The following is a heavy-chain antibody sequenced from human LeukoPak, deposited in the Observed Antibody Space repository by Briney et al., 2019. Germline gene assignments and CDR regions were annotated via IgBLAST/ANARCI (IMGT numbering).Heavy chain of an antibody. Sequence: PGRSLRLSCAASGFTFRYYDFHWVRQAPGKGLEWVGRLKSKTDGGTTDYAAPVKGRFTISRDDSKNTLYLQMNSLKTEDTAVYYCTTEPVARRRAFDYWGQGTLVTVSS. D-gene: IGHD3-10*01. V-gene: IGHV3-15*01. CDR2: LKSKTDGGTT. CDR1: GFTFRYYD. J-gene: IGHJ4*02. CDR3: TTEPVARRRAFDY.